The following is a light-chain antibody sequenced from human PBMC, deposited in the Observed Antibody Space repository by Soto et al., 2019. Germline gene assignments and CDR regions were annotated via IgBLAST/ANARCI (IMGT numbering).Light chain of an antibody. J-gene: IGKJ5*01. Sequence: EIVMTQSPATLSVSPGERATLSCRASQSVSSNLAWYQQKPGLAPRLLIYDASSRATGIPDRFSGSGSGTDFTLTISRREPEDFAVYYCQQYGSLITFGQGTRLEIK. CDR3: QQYGSLIT. V-gene: IGKV3D-20*01. CDR2: DAS. CDR1: QSVSSN.